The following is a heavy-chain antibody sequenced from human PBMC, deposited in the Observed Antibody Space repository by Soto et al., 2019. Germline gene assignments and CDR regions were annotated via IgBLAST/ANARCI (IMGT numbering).Heavy chain of an antibody. V-gene: IGHV6-1*01. J-gene: IGHJ6*02. D-gene: IGHD2-2*02. Sequence: PSQTLSLTCAISGDSVSSNSAAWNWIRQSPSRGLEWLGRTYYRSKWYNDYAVSVKSRITINSDTSKNQFSLQLNSVTPEDTAVYYCARGYCSSTSCYSYYYYGMDVWGQGTTVTVSS. CDR1: GDSVSSNSAA. CDR3: ARGYCSSTSCYSYYYYGMDV. CDR2: TYYRSKWYN.